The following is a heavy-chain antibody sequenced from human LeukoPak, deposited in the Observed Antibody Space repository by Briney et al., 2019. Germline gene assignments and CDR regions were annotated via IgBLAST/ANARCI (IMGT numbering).Heavy chain of an antibody. J-gene: IGHJ3*02. CDR3: ASDSNYYGSGSYYGGHAFDI. CDR1: GGSISSSSYY. V-gene: IGHV4-39*07. D-gene: IGHD3-10*01. Sequence: PSETLSLTCTVSGGSISSSSYYWGWPRQPPGKGLEWIGSIYYSGSTYYTPSLKSRVTISVDTSKNQFSLKLNSMTAADTAVYYCASDSNYYGSGSYYGGHAFDIWGQGTMVTVSS. CDR2: IYYSGST.